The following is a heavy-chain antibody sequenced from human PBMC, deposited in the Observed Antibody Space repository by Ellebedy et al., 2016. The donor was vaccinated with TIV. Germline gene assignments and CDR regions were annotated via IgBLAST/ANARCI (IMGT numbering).Heavy chain of an antibody. J-gene: IGHJ6*02. CDR3: ARIVAVADYGYYGMDV. Sequence: GESLKISXAASGFTFSSYSMNWVRQAPGKGLEWVSYISSSSSTIYYADSVNGRFTISRDNAKNSLYLQMNSLRVEDTAVYYCARIVAVADYGYYGMDVWGQGTTVTVSS. D-gene: IGHD6-19*01. V-gene: IGHV3-48*04. CDR2: ISSSSSTI. CDR1: GFTFSSYS.